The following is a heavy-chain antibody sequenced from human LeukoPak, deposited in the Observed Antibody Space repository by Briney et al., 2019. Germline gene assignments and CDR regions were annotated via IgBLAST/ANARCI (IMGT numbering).Heavy chain of an antibody. V-gene: IGHV1-69*13. CDR3: ARDRAMDY. CDR1: GGTFISYA. J-gene: IGHJ4*02. CDR2: IIPIFGTA. Sequence: SVKVSCKASGGTFISYAISWVRQAPGQGLEWMGGIIPIFGTANYAQKFQGRVTITADESTSTAYMELSRLRSDDTAVYYCARDRAMDYWGQGTLVTVSS.